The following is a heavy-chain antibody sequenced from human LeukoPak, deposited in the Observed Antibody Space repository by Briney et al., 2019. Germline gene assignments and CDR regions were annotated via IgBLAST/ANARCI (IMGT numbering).Heavy chain of an antibody. D-gene: IGHD3-10*01. V-gene: IGHV4-59*01. CDR3: ARDSRDYGSGSYWDV. CDR2: ITGSIYFSGST. J-gene: IGHJ6*02. Sequence: SETLSLTCTVSGGSLSNYYWNWIRQPPGKGLEWIGYITGSIYFSGSTGYDPSLESRVTISVDTSKNQFSLTLNSVTAADTAVYYCARDSRDYGSGSYWDVWGQGTPVSVSS. CDR1: GGSLSNYY.